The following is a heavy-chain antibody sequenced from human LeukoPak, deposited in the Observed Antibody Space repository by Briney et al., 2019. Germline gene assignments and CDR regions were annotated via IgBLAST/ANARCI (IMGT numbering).Heavy chain of an antibody. CDR1: GFHFASYG. D-gene: IGHD3-3*01. V-gene: IGHV1-18*01. Sequence: ASVKVSCKASGFHFASYGITWVRQAPGQGLEWMGWISVNNGNTHYAQSFQDRLTMTTDTSTSTAYLEVRSLRCDDTAIYYCQRITIFGVIIDFDYWGQGTLVTVSS. J-gene: IGHJ4*02. CDR2: ISVNNGNT. CDR3: QRITIFGVIIDFDY.